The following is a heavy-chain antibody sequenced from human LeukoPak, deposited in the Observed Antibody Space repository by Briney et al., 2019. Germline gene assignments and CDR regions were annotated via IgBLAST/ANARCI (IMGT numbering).Heavy chain of an antibody. CDR2: IRSKVYGGTA. J-gene: IGHJ2*01. V-gene: IGHV3-49*04. D-gene: IGHD3-22*01. Sequence: GGSLRLSCTASGFTFDDYALSWVRQAPGKGLEWVGFIRSKVYGGTAEYAASVKGRFTISTDDSKSIAYLQMNSLETVDTAVYYCTRVEQFYYYDSDSFYPGHWYFDLWGRGTLLTVSS. CDR3: TRVEQFYYYDSDSFYPGHWYFDL. CDR1: GFTFDDYA.